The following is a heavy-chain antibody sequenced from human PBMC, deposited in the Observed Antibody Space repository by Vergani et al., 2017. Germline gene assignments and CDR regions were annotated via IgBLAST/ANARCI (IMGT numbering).Heavy chain of an antibody. V-gene: IGHV5-10-1*01. J-gene: IGHJ4*02. Sequence: EVQLVQSGAEVKKPGESLRISCKGSGYSFTSYWISWVRQMPGKGLEWMGSIDPSYPFPNYSPSFQGHVTISADKSISTAYLQWSSLKASDTAMYYCARLLYGSGSYYPEDWGQGTLVTVSS. CDR3: ARLLYGSGSYYPED. D-gene: IGHD3-10*01. CDR1: GYSFTSYW. CDR2: IDPSYPFP.